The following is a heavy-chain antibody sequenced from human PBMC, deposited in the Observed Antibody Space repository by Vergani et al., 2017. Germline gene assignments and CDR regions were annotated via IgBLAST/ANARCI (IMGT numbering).Heavy chain of an antibody. J-gene: IGHJ1*01. V-gene: IGHV3-23*01. CDR3: AKYIISWYSNYFQH. CDR1: GFTFSSYA. CDR2: IIGSGGKP. Sequence: EVQLLESGGGLVQPGGSLRLSCAASGFTFSSYAMSWVRQGPGKGREWVPAIIGSGGKPYYADSVKGRFTISRDNSKNTLYLQMNSLRAEDTAVYYCAKYIISWYSNYFQHWGQGTLVTVSS. D-gene: IGHD6-13*01.